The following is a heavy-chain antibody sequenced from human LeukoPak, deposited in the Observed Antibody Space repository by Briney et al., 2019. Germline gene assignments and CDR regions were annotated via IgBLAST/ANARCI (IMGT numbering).Heavy chain of an antibody. CDR2: INHSGST. J-gene: IGHJ4*02. Sequence: SETLSLTCAVYGGSFSGYYWSWIRQPPGKGLEWIGEINHSGSTNYNPSLKSRVTISVDTSKNQFSLKLSSVTAADTAVYYCARRLRSGYYYWGQGTLVTASS. CDR1: GGSFSGYY. D-gene: IGHD3-3*01. CDR3: ARRLRSGYYY. V-gene: IGHV4-34*01.